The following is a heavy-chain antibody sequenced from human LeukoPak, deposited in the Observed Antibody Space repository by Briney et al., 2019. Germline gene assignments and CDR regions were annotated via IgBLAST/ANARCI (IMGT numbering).Heavy chain of an antibody. CDR2: IYYSGST. J-gene: IGHJ3*02. Sequence: PSQTLSLTCTVSGGSISSGGYYWSRIRQHPGKGLEWIGYIYYSGSTYYNPSLKSRVTISVDTSKNQFSLKLSSVTAADTAVYYCARDVGDSSGYFTDAFDIWGQGTMVTVSS. CDR1: GGSISSGGYY. CDR3: ARDVGDSSGYFTDAFDI. V-gene: IGHV4-31*03. D-gene: IGHD3-22*01.